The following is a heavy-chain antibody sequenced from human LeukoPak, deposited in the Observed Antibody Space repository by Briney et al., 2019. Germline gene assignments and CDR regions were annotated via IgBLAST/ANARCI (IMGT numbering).Heavy chain of an antibody. J-gene: IGHJ5*02. CDR2: IKQDGSEK. CDR1: RFTFSTYW. Sequence: PGGSLRLSCAASRFTFSTYWMRWVRQAPGKGLEWVANIKQDGSEKYYVDSVKGRFTISRDNAKNSLYLEMDSLRVEDTAVYYCARGLNWFDPWGQGTLVTVSS. V-gene: IGHV3-7*01. CDR3: ARGLNWFDP. D-gene: IGHD3-16*01.